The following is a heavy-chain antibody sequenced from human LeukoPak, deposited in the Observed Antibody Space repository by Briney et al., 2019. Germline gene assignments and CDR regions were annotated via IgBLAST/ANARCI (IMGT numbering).Heavy chain of an antibody. V-gene: IGHV3-23*01. CDR2: ISGSGGST. D-gene: IGHD3-3*01. J-gene: IGHJ4*02. CDR3: SKGDFQDYFGY. Sequence: GGSLRLSCAASGFTFSSYAMSWVRQAPGKGLEWVSAISGSGGSTYYADSVKGRFTISRDNSKNTLYLQMNSLRAEDTAVYYWSKGDFQDYFGYWGQGTLVTVSS. CDR1: GFTFSSYA.